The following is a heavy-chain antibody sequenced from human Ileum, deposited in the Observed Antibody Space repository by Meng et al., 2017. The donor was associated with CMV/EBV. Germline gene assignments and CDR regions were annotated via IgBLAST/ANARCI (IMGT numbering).Heavy chain of an antibody. CDR1: GFTFDDYG. J-gene: IGHJ4*02. CDR3: ARVGWELRSLDY. Sequence: LSLTCAASGFTFDDYGMSWVRQAPGKGLEWVSGINWNGGSTGYADSVKGRFTISRDNAKNSLYLQMNSLRAEDTALYYCARVGWELRSLDYWGQGTLVTVSS. CDR2: INWNGGST. V-gene: IGHV3-20*04. D-gene: IGHD1-26*01.